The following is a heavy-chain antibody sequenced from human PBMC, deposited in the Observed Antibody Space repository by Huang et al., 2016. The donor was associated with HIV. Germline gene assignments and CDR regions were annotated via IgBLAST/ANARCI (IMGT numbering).Heavy chain of an antibody. CDR3: AKERRVGVLSGPGPF. V-gene: IGHV3-30*18. Sequence: QVQLVESGGGVAQPGGALRLSCENPELTFSHYALYWVRQAPGKGLEWVALISDDGRHKYLADSVKGRFNISRDTSKDTNYLQMNDLRPYDTAIYYCAKERRVGVLSGPGPFWGQGTLVTVS. J-gene: IGHJ4*02. D-gene: IGHD3-3*01. CDR1: ELTFSHYA. CDR2: ISDDGRHK.